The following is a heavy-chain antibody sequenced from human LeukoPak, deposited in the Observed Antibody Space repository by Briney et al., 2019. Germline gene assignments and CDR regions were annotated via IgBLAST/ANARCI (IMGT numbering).Heavy chain of an antibody. CDR3: AGKPYGSGSDYYINWFDP. CDR1: GVTFSTYG. D-gene: IGHD3-10*01. CDR2: ISSHGSSK. V-gene: IGHV3-30*03. J-gene: IGHJ5*02. Sequence: PGRSLRLSCAASGVTFSTYGMHWVRQAPGKGLEWVAVISSHGSSKFYADSVKGRFTISRDNSKNTVYLEMNSLRPEDTAVYYCAGKPYGSGSDYYINWFDPWGQGTLVIVSS.